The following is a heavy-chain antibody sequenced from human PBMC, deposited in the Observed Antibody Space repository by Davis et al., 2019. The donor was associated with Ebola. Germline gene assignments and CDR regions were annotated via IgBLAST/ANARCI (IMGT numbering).Heavy chain of an antibody. CDR2: IVVGSGNT. D-gene: IGHD6-13*01. Sequence: SVKVSCKASGFTFTSSAVQWVRQARGQRLEWIGWIVVGSGNTNYAQKFQGRVTMTRDTSTSTVYMELSSLRSEDTAVYYCIAGTSVDYWGQGTLVTVSS. V-gene: IGHV1-58*01. CDR3: IAGTSVDY. J-gene: IGHJ4*02. CDR1: GFTFTSSA.